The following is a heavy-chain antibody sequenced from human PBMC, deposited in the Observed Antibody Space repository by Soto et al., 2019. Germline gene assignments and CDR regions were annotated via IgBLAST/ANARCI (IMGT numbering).Heavy chain of an antibody. V-gene: IGHV1-24*01. J-gene: IGHJ4*02. CDR1: GYTLTELS. D-gene: IGHD3-10*01. Sequence: ASVKVSCKVSGYTLTELSMHWVRQAPGKGLEWMGGFDPEDGETIYAQKFQGRVTMTEDTSTDTAYMELSSLRSEDTAVYYCATDGSGSYYNPYFDYWGQGTLVTVSS. CDR3: ATDGSGSYYNPYFDY. CDR2: FDPEDGET.